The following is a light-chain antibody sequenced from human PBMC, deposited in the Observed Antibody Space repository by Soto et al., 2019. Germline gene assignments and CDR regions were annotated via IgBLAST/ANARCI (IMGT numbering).Light chain of an antibody. CDR2: GAS. J-gene: IGKJ1*01. Sequence: EIVLTQSPATLSVSPGERSTLSCRASQSVSSSYLAWYQQKPGQAPRLLIYGASNRATGIPDRFSGSGSGKDFTLTISRLEPEDFAVYYCKQYGSSGKFGQGTKVDIK. V-gene: IGKV3-20*01. CDR3: KQYGSSGK. CDR1: QSVSSSY.